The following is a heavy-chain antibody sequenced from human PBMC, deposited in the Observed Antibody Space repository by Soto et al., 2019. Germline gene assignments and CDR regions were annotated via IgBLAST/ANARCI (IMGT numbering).Heavy chain of an antibody. CDR3: TRDFQGPLDYGMDV. CDR2: VKYDGSQT. D-gene: IGHD1-1*01. Sequence: PGGSLRLSCADYGFTFSSYWMSWVLQAPGKGLEWVANVKYDGSQTYYVGSVKGRFTISRDNAKNSLYLQMNSLRAEDTAVYYCTRDFQGPLDYGMDVWGQGTTVTVSS. V-gene: IGHV3-7*01. J-gene: IGHJ6*02. CDR1: GFTFSSYW.